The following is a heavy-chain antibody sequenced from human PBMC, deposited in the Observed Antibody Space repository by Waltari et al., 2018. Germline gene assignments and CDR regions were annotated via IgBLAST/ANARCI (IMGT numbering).Heavy chain of an antibody. J-gene: IGHJ5*02. CDR2: IIPIFGTA. CDR1: GGTFGSYA. Sequence: QVQLVQSGAAVKKPGSSVKVSCKASGGTFGSYAISWVRPAPGQGLEWMGGIIPIFGTANYAQKFQGRVTITTDESTSTAYMELSSLRSEDTAVYYCARGIAVAGTRELEGFDPWGQGTLVTVSS. CDR3: ARGIAVAGTRELEGFDP. D-gene: IGHD6-19*01. V-gene: IGHV1-69*05.